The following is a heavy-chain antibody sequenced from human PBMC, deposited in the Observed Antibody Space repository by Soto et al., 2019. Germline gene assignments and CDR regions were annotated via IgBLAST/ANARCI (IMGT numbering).Heavy chain of an antibody. J-gene: IGHJ4*02. V-gene: IGHV3-21*01. CDR2: ISSSSSYI. Sequence: GGSLRLSCAASGFTFSSYSMNWVRQAPGRGLEWVSSISSSSSYIYYADSVKGRFTISRDNAKNSLYLQMNSLRAEDTAVYYYARDSSIAVAGTLGYWGQGTQVTVSS. CDR3: ARDSSIAVAGTLGY. CDR1: GFTFSSYS. D-gene: IGHD6-19*01.